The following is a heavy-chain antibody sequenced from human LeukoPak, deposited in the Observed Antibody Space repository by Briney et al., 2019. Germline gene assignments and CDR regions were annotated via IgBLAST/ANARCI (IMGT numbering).Heavy chain of an antibody. V-gene: IGHV4-4*07. CDR1: GGSISSYY. D-gene: IGHD3-22*01. CDR3: ARDRYHYDSSSYYSAFDT. CDR2: VFTSGIISGNT. Sequence: SETLSLTCTVSGGSISSYYWSWIRQPPGKGLEWIGRVFTSGIISGNTNYNPSLKSRVTMSVDTSNNQFSLKLRSVTAADTAVYYCARDRYHYDSSSYYSAFDTWGQGTMVTVSS. J-gene: IGHJ3*02.